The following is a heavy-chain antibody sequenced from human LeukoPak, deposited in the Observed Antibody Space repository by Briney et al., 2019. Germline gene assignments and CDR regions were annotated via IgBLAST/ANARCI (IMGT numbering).Heavy chain of an antibody. CDR3: AKDLSPYYYDSSGYYGGFDY. J-gene: IGHJ4*02. V-gene: IGHV3-48*01. D-gene: IGHD3-22*01. Sequence: GGSLRLSGSASGFTFSSYSMNWLRQAPGKGLEWISYISSSSSTMYYADTVKGRFTISRDNSKNTLYLQMNSLRAEDTAVYYCAKDLSPYYYDSSGYYGGFDYWGQGTLVTVSS. CDR1: GFTFSSYS. CDR2: ISSSSSTM.